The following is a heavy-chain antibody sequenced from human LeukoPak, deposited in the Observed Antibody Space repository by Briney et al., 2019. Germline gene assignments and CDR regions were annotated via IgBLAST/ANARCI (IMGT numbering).Heavy chain of an antibody. CDR1: GFTFSTYG. J-gene: IGHJ4*02. CDR2: IFPSGGEI. D-gene: IGHD2-8*02. V-gene: IGHV3-NL1*01. Sequence: GGSLRLSCAASGFTFSTYGMHWVRQAPGKGLEWVSSIFPSGGEIHYADSVRGRFTISRDNSKSTLSLQMNSLRAEDTAIYYCATYRQVLLPFESWGQGTLVTVSS. CDR3: ATYRQVLLPFES.